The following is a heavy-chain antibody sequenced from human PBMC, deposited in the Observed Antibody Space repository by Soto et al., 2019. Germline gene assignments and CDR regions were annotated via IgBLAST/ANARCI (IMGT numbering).Heavy chain of an antibody. CDR2: IKTKSSGGTT. J-gene: IGHJ4*02. V-gene: IGHV3-15*01. CDR3: TTLPLDY. CDR1: GLTFSDAW. Sequence: PGGSLRLSCAAFGLTFSDAWMTWVRQAPGKGLEWVGRIKTKSSGGTTDYAAPVKGRFTISRDDSKKTMFLQMNSLKTEDTAVYYCTTLPLDYWGQGILVTVSS.